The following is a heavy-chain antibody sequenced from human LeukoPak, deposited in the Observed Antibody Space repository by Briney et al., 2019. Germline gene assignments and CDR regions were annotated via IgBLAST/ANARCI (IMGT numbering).Heavy chain of an antibody. J-gene: IGHJ4*02. D-gene: IGHD7-27*01. Sequence: SQTLSLTCAISGDSVSSKSVSWSWIRQSPSGRLEFLGRTRYRSTWMTFYSLSVQSRMTINADTSRNHVSLRLNSVTPEDTALYYCVRDFNWGFDYWGQGTLVTVSS. CDR2: TRYRSTWMT. V-gene: IGHV6-1*01. CDR1: GDSVSSKSVS. CDR3: VRDFNWGFDY.